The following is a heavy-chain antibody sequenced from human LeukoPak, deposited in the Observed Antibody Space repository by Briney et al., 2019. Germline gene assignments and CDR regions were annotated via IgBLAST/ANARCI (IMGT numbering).Heavy chain of an antibody. D-gene: IGHD3-9*01. CDR3: ARGCCTVSGLYFEF. J-gene: IGHJ4*02. CDR1: GVTLSNYA. V-gene: IGHV3-7*03. Sequence: GGSLRLSCVASGVTLSNYAMSWARQAPGKGLEWVANINKDGSGTSYADSVKGRLTISRDNAKNSLYLQMNGLRVEDTAVYYCARGCCTVSGLYFEFWGQGSLVTVSS. CDR2: INKDGSGT.